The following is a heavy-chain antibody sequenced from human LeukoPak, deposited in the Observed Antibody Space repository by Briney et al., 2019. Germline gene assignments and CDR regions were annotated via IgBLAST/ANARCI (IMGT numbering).Heavy chain of an antibody. J-gene: IGHJ6*04. CDR1: DGSFSGYY. CDR3: ARGLRIVVGYYYYGMDV. CDR2: INHSGST. Sequence: KASETLSLTCAVYDGSFSGYYWSWIHQPPGKGLEWIGEINHSGSTNYNPSLKSRVTISVDTSKNQFSLKLSSVTAADTAVYYCARGLRIVVGYYYYGMDVWGKGTTVTVSS. D-gene: IGHD2-2*01. V-gene: IGHV4-34*01.